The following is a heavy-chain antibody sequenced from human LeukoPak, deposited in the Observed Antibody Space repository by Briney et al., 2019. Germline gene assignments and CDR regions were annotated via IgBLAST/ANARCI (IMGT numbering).Heavy chain of an antibody. J-gene: IGHJ3*01. CDR2: ISSDGGST. Sequence: GGSLRLSCSASGFTFSTFPMHWVRQAPGKGLEYVSAISSDGGSTFYADSVKGRFTISRDNSKNTLYPQMSSLRPEDTAVYYCVKAVHYDSGTYYYVGWGQGTMVTVSS. D-gene: IGHD3-22*01. CDR1: GFTFSTFP. CDR3: VKAVHYDSGTYYYVG. V-gene: IGHV3-64D*09.